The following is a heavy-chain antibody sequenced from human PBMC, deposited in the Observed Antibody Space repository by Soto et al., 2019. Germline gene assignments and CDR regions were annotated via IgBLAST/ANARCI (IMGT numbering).Heavy chain of an antibody. D-gene: IGHD6-19*01. V-gene: IGHV1-58*01. CDR2: IVVGSGNT. CDR3: AADSLPTSSGWLDY. J-gene: IGHJ4*02. CDR1: GFTFTSSA. Sequence: QMQLVQSGPEVKKRGTSVKVSCKASGFTFTSSAVQWVRQARGQRLEWIGWIVVGSGNTNYAQKFQERVTITRDMSTSTAYMELSSPRSEDTAVYYCAADSLPTSSGWLDYWGQGTLVTVSS.